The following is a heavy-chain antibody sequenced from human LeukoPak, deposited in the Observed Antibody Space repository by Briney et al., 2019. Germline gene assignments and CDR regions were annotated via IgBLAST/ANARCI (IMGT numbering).Heavy chain of an antibody. J-gene: IGHJ5*02. CDR1: GGSVSSSSYY. D-gene: IGHD3-10*01. CDR2: IYYSGST. V-gene: IGHV4-39*01. Sequence: SETLSLTCTVSGGSVSSSSYYWGWIRQPPGKGLEWIGGIYYSGSTYYNPSLKSRVTISVDTSKNQFSLKLSSVTAADTAVYYCARHEGLLWFGELFSWFDPWGQGTLVTVSS. CDR3: ARHEGLLWFGELFSWFDP.